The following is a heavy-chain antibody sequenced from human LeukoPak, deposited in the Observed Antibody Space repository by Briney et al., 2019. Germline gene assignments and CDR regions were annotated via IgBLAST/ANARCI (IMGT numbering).Heavy chain of an antibody. CDR3: VEEEGR. CDR2: ISSSSSTI. CDR1: GFTFSSYS. D-gene: IGHD3-3*01. V-gene: IGHV3-48*04. Sequence: GGSLRLSCAASGFTFSSYSMNWVRLAPGKGLEWVSYISSSSSTIYYADSVKGRFTISGDNAKNSVYLQMNSLRAEDTAVYYCVEEEGRWGQGTLVTVSS. J-gene: IGHJ4*02.